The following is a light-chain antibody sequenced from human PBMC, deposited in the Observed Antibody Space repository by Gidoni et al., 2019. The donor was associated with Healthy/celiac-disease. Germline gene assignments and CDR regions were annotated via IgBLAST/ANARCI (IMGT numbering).Light chain of an antibody. CDR1: QSISSY. V-gene: IGKV1-39*01. CDR2: AAS. CDR3: QQSYSTLPCS. Sequence: DVQTTSPPSPLSASVEDRVTISCRASQSISSYLNWYQQEPGKDPKLLIYAASSLQSGVPSRFSGSGSWTDFTLTISSLQPEDFATYYCQQSYSTLPCSFGQGTKLEIK. J-gene: IGKJ2*04.